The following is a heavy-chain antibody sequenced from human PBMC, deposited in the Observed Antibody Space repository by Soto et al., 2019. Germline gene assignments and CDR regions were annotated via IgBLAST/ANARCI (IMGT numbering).Heavy chain of an antibody. CDR1: GGSFSGYY. J-gene: IGHJ4*02. D-gene: IGHD3-9*01. CDR2: INHSGST. Sequence: PSETLSLTCAVYGGSFSGYYWSWIRQPPGKGLEWIGEINHSGSTNYNPSLKSRVTISVDTSKNQFSLKLSSVTAADTAVYYCARGPAYYDILTGYSAPTNFDYWGQGTLVTVSS. V-gene: IGHV4-34*01. CDR3: ARGPAYYDILTGYSAPTNFDY.